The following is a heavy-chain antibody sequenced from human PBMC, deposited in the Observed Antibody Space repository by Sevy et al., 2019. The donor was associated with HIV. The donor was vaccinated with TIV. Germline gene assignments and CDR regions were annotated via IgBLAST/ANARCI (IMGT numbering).Heavy chain of an antibody. V-gene: IGHV1-18*01. J-gene: IGHJ5*02. D-gene: IGHD6-19*01. CDR2: ISAYNGNT. CDR1: GYTFTSYG. Sequence: ASVKVSCKASGYTFTSYGISWVRQAPGQGLEWMGWISAYNGNTNYAQKLQGRVTMTTDTSTRTAYMGLRSLGSDDTAVYYCARDGNMVAVAGNNWFDPWGQGTLVTVSS. CDR3: ARDGNMVAVAGNNWFDP.